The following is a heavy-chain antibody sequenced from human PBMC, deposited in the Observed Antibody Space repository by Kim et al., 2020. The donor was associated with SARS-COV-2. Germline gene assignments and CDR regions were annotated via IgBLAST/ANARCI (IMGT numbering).Heavy chain of an antibody. J-gene: IGHJ4*02. Sequence: GGSLRLSCAASGFTFSSYEMNWVRQAPGRGLEWVSYISSNGSTIYYADSVKGRFTISRDNAKNSPYLQMTSLRAEDTAVYYCVRDRPVLFVSPPLDYWGPGTLVTAS. CDR2: ISSNGSTI. D-gene: IGHD2-21*01. CDR1: GFTFSSYE. CDR3: VRDRPVLFVSPPLDY. V-gene: IGHV3-48*03.